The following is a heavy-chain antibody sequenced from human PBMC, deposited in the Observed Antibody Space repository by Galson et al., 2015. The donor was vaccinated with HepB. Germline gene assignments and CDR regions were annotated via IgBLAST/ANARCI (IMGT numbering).Heavy chain of an antibody. CDR2: ISWDGGST. CDR3: AKEGGYLNLFDY. D-gene: IGHD5-12*01. J-gene: IGHJ4*02. CDR1: GFTFDDYT. V-gene: IGHV3-43*01. Sequence: SLRLSCAASGFTFDDYTMHWVRQAPGKGLEWVSLISWDGGSTYYADSVKGRFTISRDNSKNSLYLQMNSLRTEDTALYYCAKEGGYLNLFDYWGQGTLVTVSS.